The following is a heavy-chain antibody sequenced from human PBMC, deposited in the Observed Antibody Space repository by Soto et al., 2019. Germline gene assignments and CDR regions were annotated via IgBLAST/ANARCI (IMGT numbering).Heavy chain of an antibody. V-gene: IGHV4-39*01. J-gene: IGHJ4*02. Sequence: WETLSLTCTFSVGSLGSYYWGCIRQPPGKGLEWIGIIYYSGSTYYNPSLKSRVTISVDTSKNQFSMKLSSVTAADTALYYCARRRNSGWYFEYWGQGTLVIVS. CDR3: ARRRNSGWYFEY. CDR1: VGSLGSYY. CDR2: IYYSGST. D-gene: IGHD6-19*01.